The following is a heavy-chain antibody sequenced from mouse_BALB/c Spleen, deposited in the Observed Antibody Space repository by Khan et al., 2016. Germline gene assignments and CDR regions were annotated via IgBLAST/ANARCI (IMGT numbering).Heavy chain of an antibody. CDR1: GYTFTNYG. CDR3: ARYRYYDGSSGYFDV. Sequence: QIQLVQSGPELKKPGKTVKISCKASGYTFTNYGMNWVKQAPGKGLKWMGWINTYSGESTYADDFKGRFAFSLETSANTAYLQINNLINEDTATYFGARYRYYDGSSGYFDVWGAGTTVTVSS. CDR2: INTYSGES. V-gene: IGHV9-3-1*01. D-gene: IGHD1-1*01. J-gene: IGHJ1*01.